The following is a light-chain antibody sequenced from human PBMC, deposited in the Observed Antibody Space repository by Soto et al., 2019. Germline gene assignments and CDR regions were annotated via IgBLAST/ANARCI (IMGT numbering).Light chain of an antibody. CDR1: SGDVGNYDL. CDR3: CSYAGNGAWV. J-gene: IGLJ3*02. Sequence: QSALTQPASASGSPGQSITISCSGSSGDVGNYDLVSWYQQIPGKAPQLMIFEVSRRPSRVSDLFAGSKSGNTASLTISGLQAEDEGDFYCCSYAGNGAWVFGGGTQRTVL. CDR2: EVS. V-gene: IGLV2-23*02.